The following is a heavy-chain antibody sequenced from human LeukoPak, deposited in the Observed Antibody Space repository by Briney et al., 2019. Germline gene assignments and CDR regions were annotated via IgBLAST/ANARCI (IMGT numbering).Heavy chain of an antibody. J-gene: IGHJ4*02. CDR3: ARRIWNRPFLGPVYFDY. CDR2: IYPGDSDT. V-gene: IGHV5-51*01. D-gene: IGHD1-1*01. Sequence: GESLKISCKGSGYSFTSYWIGWVRQIPGKGLEWMGIIYPGDSDTRYRPSFQGQVPIPPDQSLNTAYLQWSNLEASDPAIYLRARRIWNRPFLGPVYFDYWGQGTLVTVSS. CDR1: GYSFTSYW.